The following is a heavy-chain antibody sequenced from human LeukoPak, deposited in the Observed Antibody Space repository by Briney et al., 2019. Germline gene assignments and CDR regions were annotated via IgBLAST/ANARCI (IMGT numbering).Heavy chain of an antibody. J-gene: IGHJ3*02. D-gene: IGHD2-2*01. CDR2: IIPIFGTA. CDR1: GGTFSSYA. Sequence: SVKVSCKASGGTFSSYAISWVRQAPGQGLEWMGGIIPIFGTANYAQKFQGRVTITTDESTSTAYMELSSLRSEDTAVYYCARTILGYCSSTSCQNAAFDIWGQGTMVTVSS. V-gene: IGHV1-69*05. CDR3: ARTILGYCSSTSCQNAAFDI.